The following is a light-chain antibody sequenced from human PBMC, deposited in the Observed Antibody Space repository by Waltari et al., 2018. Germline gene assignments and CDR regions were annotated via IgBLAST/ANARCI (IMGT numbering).Light chain of an antibody. V-gene: IGKV1-33*01. J-gene: IGKJ3*01. CDR1: QAISNY. Sequence: DIQMTQSPPSLSAFVGDSVIMTCQASQAISNYLNWYQQNPGKAPKLLIRDASNLETGVPTRCSGSQSRTDFTLTISSLQPEDVGTYYCQRYDNRPIFAFGPGTKVEIK. CDR3: QRYDNRPIFA. CDR2: DAS.